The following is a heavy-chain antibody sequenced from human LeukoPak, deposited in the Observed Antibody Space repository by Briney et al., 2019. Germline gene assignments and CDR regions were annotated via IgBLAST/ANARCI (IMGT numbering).Heavy chain of an antibody. Sequence: GGSLRLSCAASGFTFSSYGMHWVRQAPGKGLEWVAFIRYDGSNKYYADSVKGRFTISRDNAKNSLYLQMNSLRAEDTAVYYCARLGITIFGVVIPDAFDIWGQGTMVTVSS. CDR2: IRYDGSNK. J-gene: IGHJ3*02. CDR3: ARLGITIFGVVIPDAFDI. V-gene: IGHV3-30*02. CDR1: GFTFSSYG. D-gene: IGHD3-3*01.